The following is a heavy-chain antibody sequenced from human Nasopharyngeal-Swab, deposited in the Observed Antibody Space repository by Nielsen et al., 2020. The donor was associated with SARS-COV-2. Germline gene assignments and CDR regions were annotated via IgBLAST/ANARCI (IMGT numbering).Heavy chain of an antibody. D-gene: IGHD6-13*01. CDR1: GGSISSSNW. CDR2: IYHSGST. Sequence: SETLSLTCAVSGGSISSSNWWSWVRQPPGKGLAWIGEIYHSGSTNYNPSLKSRVTISVDKSKNQFSLKLSSVTAADTAVYYCAREAIAAAGYYFDYWGQGTLVTVSS. J-gene: IGHJ4*02. V-gene: IGHV4-4*02. CDR3: AREAIAAAGYYFDY.